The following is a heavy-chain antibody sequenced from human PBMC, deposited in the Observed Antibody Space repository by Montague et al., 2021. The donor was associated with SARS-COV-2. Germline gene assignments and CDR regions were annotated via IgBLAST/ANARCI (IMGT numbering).Heavy chain of an antibody. CDR2: IYSSGST. Sequence: SETLSLTCTVSGGSIRSYYWSWIRQPPGKGLEWIGKIYSSGSTXXXPSXKSRVTISMDTSKSQFSLKLTSVTAADTAVYYCARHTRGWQPFDFWGQGTLVTVSS. D-gene: IGHD6-19*01. CDR1: GGSIRSYY. CDR3: ARHTRGWQPFDF. V-gene: IGHV4-59*01. J-gene: IGHJ4*02.